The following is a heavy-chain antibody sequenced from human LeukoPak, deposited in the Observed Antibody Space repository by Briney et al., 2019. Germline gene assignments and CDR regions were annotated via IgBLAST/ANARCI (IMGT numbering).Heavy chain of an antibody. CDR1: GGSFSGYY. J-gene: IGHJ4*02. Sequence: PSETLSLTCAVYGGSFSGYYWSWIRQAPGKGLEWIGYIYYSGSTTYNPSLKSRVTISVDTSKNQFSLNLSSVTAADTAVYYCARAPPRGSYYRGYFDYWGQGTLVTVSS. V-gene: IGHV4-34*11. CDR3: ARAPPRGSYYRGYFDY. CDR2: IYYSGST. D-gene: IGHD3-10*01.